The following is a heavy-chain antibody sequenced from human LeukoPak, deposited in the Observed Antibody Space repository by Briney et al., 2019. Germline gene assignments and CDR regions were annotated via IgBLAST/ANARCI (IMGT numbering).Heavy chain of an antibody. CDR3: ARGGDTSNWYPGYFDY. Sequence: GGSLRLSCAASGFTFSSYGMHWVRQAPGKGLEWVAVIWYDGSNKYYADSVQGRFTISRDNGKNTVYLQMNSLRAEDTAVYYCARGGDTSNWYPGYFDYWGQGALVTVSS. V-gene: IGHV3-33*01. D-gene: IGHD6-13*01. J-gene: IGHJ4*02. CDR2: IWYDGSNK. CDR1: GFTFSSYG.